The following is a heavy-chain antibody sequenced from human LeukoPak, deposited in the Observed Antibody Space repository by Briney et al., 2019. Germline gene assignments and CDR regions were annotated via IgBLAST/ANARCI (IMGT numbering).Heavy chain of an antibody. J-gene: IGHJ5*02. D-gene: IGHD6-13*01. Sequence: GGSLRLSCAASGFTFSDYSMNWVRQAPGKGLEWISYISSSSSTMYYADSVKGRFTISRDNAKNSLYLQMNSLRAEDTAVYYCAREGRAYRYSSSWYPTPSWFDPWGQGTLVTVSS. CDR1: GFTFSDYS. CDR3: AREGRAYRYSSSWYPTPSWFDP. CDR2: ISSSSSTM. V-gene: IGHV3-48*04.